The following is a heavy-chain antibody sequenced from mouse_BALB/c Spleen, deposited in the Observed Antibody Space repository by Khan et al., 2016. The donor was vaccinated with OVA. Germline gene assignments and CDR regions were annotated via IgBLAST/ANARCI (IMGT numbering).Heavy chain of an antibody. CDR3: TRRGFVAWFSY. CDR2: IDPFSGGT. Sequence: EVQLQESGPELMKPGASVKISCKASGYSFTSYNIHWVKQSHGASLDWIGYIDPFSGGTTYNQKFKGKATLTVDKSSSTAYIHLSNLTSEDSAAYYCTRRGFVAWFSYWGQGTLVTVSA. V-gene: IGHV1S135*01. CDR1: GYSFTSYN. J-gene: IGHJ3*01. D-gene: IGHD1-1*02.